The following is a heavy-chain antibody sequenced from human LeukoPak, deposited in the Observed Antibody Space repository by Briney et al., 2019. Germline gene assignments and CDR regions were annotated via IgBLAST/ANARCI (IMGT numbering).Heavy chain of an antibody. D-gene: IGHD6-13*01. CDR1: GYTFTGYY. CDR2: INPNSGGT. Sequence: ASVKVSCKASGYTFTGYYMHWVRQAPGQGLEWMGWINPNSGGTNYAQKFQGWVTMTRDTSISTAYMELSRLRSDDTAVYYCARDGASSWYPPDYYYYGMDVWGQGTTVTVSS. V-gene: IGHV1-2*04. J-gene: IGHJ6*02. CDR3: ARDGASSWYPPDYYYYGMDV.